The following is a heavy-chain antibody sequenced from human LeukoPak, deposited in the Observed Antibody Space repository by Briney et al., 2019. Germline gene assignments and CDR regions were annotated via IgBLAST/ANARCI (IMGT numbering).Heavy chain of an antibody. CDR2: INQDGREK. CDR1: GFTFSTYW. D-gene: IGHD4-23*01. J-gene: IGHJ4*02. Sequence: GGSLRLSCAASGFTFSTYWMSWVRQAPGKGLEWVANINQDGREKYYADSVKGRFTISRDNGKNSLYLQMNSLKTEDTAVYYCTSTVDGRYYFDCWGQGTLVTVSS. CDR3: TSTVDGRYYFDC. V-gene: IGHV3-7*03.